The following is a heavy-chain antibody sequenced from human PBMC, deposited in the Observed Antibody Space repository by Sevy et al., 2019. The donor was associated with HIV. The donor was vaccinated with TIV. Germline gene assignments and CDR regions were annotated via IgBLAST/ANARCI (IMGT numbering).Heavy chain of an antibody. CDR3: ARDGRAASDYDY. V-gene: IGHV3-74*01. CDR1: GFTFCSYW. CDR2: ISSAGSST. D-gene: IGHD6-13*01. Sequence: GGSLRLSCTASGFTFCSYWMHWVRHAPGKGLVWVSRISSAGSSTSYADSVRGRFTISRDNAKNTLYLQMNSLRAEDTAVYYCARDGRAASDYDYWGQGTLVTVSS. J-gene: IGHJ4*02.